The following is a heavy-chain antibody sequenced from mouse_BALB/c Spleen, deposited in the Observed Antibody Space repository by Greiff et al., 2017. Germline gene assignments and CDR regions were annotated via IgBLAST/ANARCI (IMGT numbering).Heavy chain of an antibody. CDR2: ISSGSSTI. CDR3: ARWDRDGTRAMDY. CDR1: GFTFSSFG. Sequence: DVKLVESGGGLVQPGGSRKLSCAASGFTFSSFGMHWVRQAPEKGLEWVAYISSGSSTIYYADTVKGRFTISRDNPKNTLFLQMTSLRSEDTAMYYCARWDRDGTRAMDYWGQGTSVTVSS. D-gene: IGHD2-14*01. J-gene: IGHJ4*01. V-gene: IGHV5-17*02.